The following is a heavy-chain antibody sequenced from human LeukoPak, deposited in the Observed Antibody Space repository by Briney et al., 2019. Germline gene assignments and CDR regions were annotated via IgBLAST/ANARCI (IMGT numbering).Heavy chain of an antibody. CDR1: GYTFTTYW. CDR3: ARRDLAGSYFDY. V-gene: IGHV5-51*01. D-gene: IGHD1-26*01. J-gene: IGHJ4*02. Sequence: GESLKISCTNSGYTFTTYWIGWVRQMPDNGPEWMGIIYPGDSDTKYSPSFQGQVTISADKSISTAYLQWSSLKASDTAMYYCARRDLAGSYFDYWGQGTLVTVSS. CDR2: IYPGDSDT.